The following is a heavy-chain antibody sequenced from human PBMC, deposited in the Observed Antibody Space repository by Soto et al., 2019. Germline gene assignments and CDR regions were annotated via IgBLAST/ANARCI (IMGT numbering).Heavy chain of an antibody. CDR2: INPSGGST. V-gene: IGHV1-46*01. J-gene: IGHJ4*02. CDR1: GYTFTSYY. D-gene: IGHD3-10*01. CDR3: AKISGDGYNVDY. Sequence: QVQLVQSGAEVKKPGASVKVSCKASGYTFTSYYMHWVRQAPGQGLEWMGIINPSGGSTSYAQKFQGRGTMTRDTSTSTVYMELSSLRSEDTAVYYCAKISGDGYNVDYWGQGTLVTVSS.